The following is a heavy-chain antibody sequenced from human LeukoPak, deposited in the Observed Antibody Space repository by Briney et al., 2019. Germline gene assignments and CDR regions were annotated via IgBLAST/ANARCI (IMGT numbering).Heavy chain of an antibody. CDR1: GYTFTSYD. CDR2: INPSGGST. D-gene: IGHD6-13*01. CDR3: ARTMSGAAGPHPCFDY. V-gene: IGHV1-46*01. Sequence: ASVKVSCKASGYTFTSYDINWVRQAPGQGLEWMGIINPSGGSTSYAQKFQGRVTMTRDTSTSTVYMELSSLRSEDTAVYYCARTMSGAAGPHPCFDYWGQGTLVTVSS. J-gene: IGHJ4*02.